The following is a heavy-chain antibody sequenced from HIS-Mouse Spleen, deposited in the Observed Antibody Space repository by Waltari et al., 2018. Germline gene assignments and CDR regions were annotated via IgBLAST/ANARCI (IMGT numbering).Heavy chain of an antibody. Sequence: QVQLVQSGAEVKKPGASVKVSCKASGYTFTSYGISWVRQAPRKGLEWMGWISAYTGNTNYGQKLQGRVTMTTDTSTSTAYMELRSLRSDDTAVYYCAREPIKAAEGDWFDPWGQGTLVTVSS. V-gene: IGHV1-18*01. CDR3: AREPIKAAEGDWFDP. CDR1: GYTFTSYG. J-gene: IGHJ5*02. CDR2: ISAYTGNT. D-gene: IGHD5-12*01.